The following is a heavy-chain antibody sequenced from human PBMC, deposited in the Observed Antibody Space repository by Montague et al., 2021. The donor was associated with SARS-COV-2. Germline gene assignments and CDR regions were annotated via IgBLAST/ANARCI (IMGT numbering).Heavy chain of an antibody. D-gene: IGHD2-8*02. Sequence: SETLSLTCAVYSASLSGYYWRWTRHATGKGLKWIGEINYSGDTYYNPSLTSRVTISMDTSESQFSLKMTSVTAADTAVYYCARLESSWWFFDYWGQGTLVTVSS. CDR3: ARLESSWWFFDY. V-gene: IGHV4-34*01. CDR1: SASLSGYY. J-gene: IGHJ4*02. CDR2: INYSGDT.